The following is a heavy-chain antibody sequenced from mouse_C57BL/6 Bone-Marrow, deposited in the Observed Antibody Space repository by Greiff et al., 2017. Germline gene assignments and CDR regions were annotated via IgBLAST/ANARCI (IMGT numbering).Heavy chain of an antibody. CDR2: IWTGGGT. CDR1: GFSLTSYA. V-gene: IGHV2-9-1*01. Sequence: VQRVESGPGLVAPSQSLSITCTVSGFSLTSYAISWVRQPPGKGLEWLGVIWTGGGTNYNSALKSRLSISKDNSKSQVFIKMNSLQTDDTARYYCARGGDGYPYAMDYWGQGTSVTVSS. D-gene: IGHD2-3*01. CDR3: ARGGDGYPYAMDY. J-gene: IGHJ4*01.